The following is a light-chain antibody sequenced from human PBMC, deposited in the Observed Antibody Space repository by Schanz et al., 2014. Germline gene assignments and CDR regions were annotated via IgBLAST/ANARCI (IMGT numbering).Light chain of an antibody. CDR1: SGDVGGYND. CDR3: AAWDASLSGGWV. CDR2: DVS. V-gene: IGLV2-11*01. Sequence: QSVLTQPRSVSGSPGQSVTISCTGTSGDVGGYNDVSWYQQHPGKAPKLMIFDVSQRPSGVPDRFSASKSGNTASLTISGLQTEDEADYYCAAWDASLSGGWVFGGGTKVTVL. J-gene: IGLJ3*02.